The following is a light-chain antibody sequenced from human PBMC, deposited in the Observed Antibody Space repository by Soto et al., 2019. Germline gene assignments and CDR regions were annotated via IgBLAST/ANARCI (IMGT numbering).Light chain of an antibody. CDR2: DAS. Sequence: DTVFTQSPATLSLSPGVRATLSFSASQSLGSYLPWYQQKPGQAPRLLSYDASARATGVPARFSGSGSGTDFILIISLLEAEFGAYYYRQQGTYWPTFGRGTKVDIK. J-gene: IGKJ4*01. CDR3: QQGTYWPT. V-gene: IGKV3-11*01. CDR1: QSLGSY.